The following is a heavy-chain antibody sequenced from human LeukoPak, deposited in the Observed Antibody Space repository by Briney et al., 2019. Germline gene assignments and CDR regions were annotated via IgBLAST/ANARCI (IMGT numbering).Heavy chain of an antibody. Sequence: PGGSLRLSCAASGFTLSSYGMHWVRQAPGKGLEWVAVISYDGSNKYYADSVKGRFTISRDNSKNTLYLQMNSLRAEDTAVYYCAKDTVGLLASDYWGQGTLVTVSS. J-gene: IGHJ4*02. CDR1: GFTLSSYG. CDR3: AKDTVGLLASDY. CDR2: ISYDGSNK. D-gene: IGHD4-17*01. V-gene: IGHV3-30*18.